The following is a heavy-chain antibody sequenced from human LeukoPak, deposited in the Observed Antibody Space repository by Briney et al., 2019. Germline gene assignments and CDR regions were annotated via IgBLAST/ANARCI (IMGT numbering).Heavy chain of an antibody. V-gene: IGHV3-23*01. CDR3: AKARSGSSSCCYNY. CDR1: GFTFRNYT. CDR2: ISDSGGTT. D-gene: IGHD2-2*02. Sequence: GGSLRLSCAASGFTFRNYTMNWVRQAPGKGLEWVSGISDSGGTTDYADSVKGRFAISRDNSNNTLYLQMNSLRAEDTAVYYCAKARSGSSSCCYNYWGQGTLATVSS. J-gene: IGHJ4*02.